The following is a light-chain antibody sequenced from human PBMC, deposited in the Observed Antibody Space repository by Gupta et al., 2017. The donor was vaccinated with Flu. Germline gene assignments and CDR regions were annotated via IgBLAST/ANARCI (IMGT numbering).Light chain of an antibody. CDR1: QDISNS. V-gene: IGKV1-16*02. CDR2: AAS. Sequence: PSSPSASVGVRVTITCPARQDISNSLAWFQQSPAKAPPSLIPAASRLPSGAPSEISGSGSGTESTPTISSLQSEAYASDVGQQVEKEPLACGGGTRVEIK. CDR3: QQVEKEPLA. J-gene: IGKJ4*02.